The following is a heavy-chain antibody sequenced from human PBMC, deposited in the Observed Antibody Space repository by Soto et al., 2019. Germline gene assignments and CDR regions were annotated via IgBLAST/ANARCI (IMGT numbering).Heavy chain of an antibody. D-gene: IGHD2-2*01. CDR3: ARDEVPAANWLDR. CDR2: ISGYNGNT. V-gene: IGHV1-18*01. J-gene: IGHJ5*02. CDR1: GYIFINYC. Sequence: ASVNGSCKSSGYIFINYCMTWGRQAPGQGLECMGWISGYNGNTKYADKLQGRVTMTTDTSTTTAYMELRSLRSDDTAVYYCARDEVPAANWLDRWGQGTLVTVSS.